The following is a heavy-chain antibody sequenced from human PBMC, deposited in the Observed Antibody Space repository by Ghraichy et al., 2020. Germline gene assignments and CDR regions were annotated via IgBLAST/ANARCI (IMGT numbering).Heavy chain of an antibody. CDR3: ARTGYSSSWYSYYYYYMDV. Sequence: GGSLRLSCAASGFTFSSYWMSWVRQAPGKGLEWVANIKQDGSEKYYVDSVKGRFTISRDNAKNSLYLKMNSLRAEDTAVYYCARTGYSSSWYSYYYYYMDVWGKGTTVTVSS. D-gene: IGHD6-13*01. CDR2: IKQDGSEK. J-gene: IGHJ6*03. CDR1: GFTFSSYW. V-gene: IGHV3-7*01.